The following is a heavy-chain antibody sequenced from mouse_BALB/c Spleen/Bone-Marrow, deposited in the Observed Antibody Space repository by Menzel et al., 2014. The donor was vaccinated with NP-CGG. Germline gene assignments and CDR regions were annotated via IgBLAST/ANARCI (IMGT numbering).Heavy chain of an antibody. Sequence: VKLVESGAELAKPGASVKMSCKASGYNFTSYWMHWVKQRPGQGLEWIGYINPSTGYTEYNQKFKDKATLTADKSSSTAYMQLSSLTSEDSAGYYCAREYYGSSGYFDVWGAGTTVTVSS. CDR3: AREYYGSSGYFDV. CDR1: GYNFTSYW. D-gene: IGHD1-1*01. V-gene: IGHV1-7*01. CDR2: INPSTGYT. J-gene: IGHJ1*01.